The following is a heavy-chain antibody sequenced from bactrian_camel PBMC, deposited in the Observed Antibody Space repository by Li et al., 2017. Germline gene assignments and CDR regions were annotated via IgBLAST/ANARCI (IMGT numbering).Heavy chain of an antibody. CDR1: GYILVTWC. D-gene: IGHD3*01. J-gene: IGHJ6*01. CDR2: ICGSGYT. Sequence: HVQLVESGGGSVQTGGSLTLSCLASGYILVTWCMGWFRQAPGKEREGVAAICGSGYTDYAGSVAGRFTVSKDNAKNTLYLQMNSLKPEDTAIYYCAADSAGGSRTWRPGYLLTPTCTEYTSWGPGTQVTVS. V-gene: IGHV3S53*01. CDR3: AADSAGGSRTWRPGYLLTPTCTEYTS.